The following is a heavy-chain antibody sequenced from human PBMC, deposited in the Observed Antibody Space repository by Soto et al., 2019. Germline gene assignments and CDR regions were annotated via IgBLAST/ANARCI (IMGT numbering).Heavy chain of an antibody. Sequence: SETLSLTCTVSGGSISGYYWSWIRQPPGKGLEWIGYIYYSGSINYNPSLKSRITISVDTSKNQLSLKLTSVSAADTAVYYCARHPRDRVAFDFWGKGIMVPVSS. CDR2: IYYSGSI. CDR1: GGSISGYY. CDR3: ARHPRDRVAFDF. J-gene: IGHJ3*01. D-gene: IGHD2-15*01. V-gene: IGHV4-59*08.